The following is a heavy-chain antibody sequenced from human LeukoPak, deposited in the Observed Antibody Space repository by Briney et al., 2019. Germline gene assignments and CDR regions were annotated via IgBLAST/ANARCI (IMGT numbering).Heavy chain of an antibody. Sequence: ASVKVSCKASGGTFSSYAISWVRQAPGQGLEWMGGIIPIFGTANYAQKFQGRVTITADESTSTDYMELSSLRSEDTAVYYCATLITDMVATITFFDYWGQGTLVTVSS. V-gene: IGHV1-69*13. J-gene: IGHJ4*02. CDR3: ATLITDMVATITFFDY. CDR1: GGTFSSYA. D-gene: IGHD5-12*01. CDR2: IIPIFGTA.